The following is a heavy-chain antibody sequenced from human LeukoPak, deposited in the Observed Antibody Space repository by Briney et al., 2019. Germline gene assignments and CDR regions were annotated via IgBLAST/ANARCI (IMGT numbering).Heavy chain of an antibody. V-gene: IGHV3-23*01. CDR1: GFMFSSYA. CDR3: TNDRGKGELLSGAFDI. J-gene: IGHJ3*02. CDR2: ISGSGDST. Sequence: GGSLRLSCAASGFMFSSYAMSWVRQAPGKGLEWVSGISGSGDSTYYADSVKGRFTISRDNSETTMYLQMNSLRAEDTAVYYCTNDRGKGELLSGAFDIWGQGTMVTVSS. D-gene: IGHD1-7*01.